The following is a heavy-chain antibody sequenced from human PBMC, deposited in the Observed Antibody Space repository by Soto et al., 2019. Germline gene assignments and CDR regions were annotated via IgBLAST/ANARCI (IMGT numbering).Heavy chain of an antibody. CDR2: IIPIFGTA. CDR3: ARDYCSGGSCYSSGSWFDP. Sequence: GASVKVSCQASGGTFSSYAISWVRQAPGQGLEWMGGIIPIFGTANYAQKFQGRVTITADESTSTAYMELSSLRSEDTAVYYCARDYCSGGSCYSSGSWFDPWGQGTLVTVSS. V-gene: IGHV1-69*13. D-gene: IGHD2-15*01. CDR1: GGTFSSYA. J-gene: IGHJ5*02.